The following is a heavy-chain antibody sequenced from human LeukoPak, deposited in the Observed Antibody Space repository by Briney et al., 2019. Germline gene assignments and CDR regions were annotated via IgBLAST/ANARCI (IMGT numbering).Heavy chain of an antibody. CDR1: GFTFSSYW. V-gene: IGHV3-74*01. Sequence: PGGSLRLSCAASGFTFSSYWMHWVRQAPGKGLVWVSRINSDGSSTSYADSVKGRFTISGDNAKNTLYLQMNSLRAEDTAVYYCARVRASYCSGGSCYPTDYYYGMDVWGQGTTVTASS. D-gene: IGHD2-15*01. J-gene: IGHJ6*02. CDR2: INSDGSST. CDR3: ARVRASYCSGGSCYPTDYYYGMDV.